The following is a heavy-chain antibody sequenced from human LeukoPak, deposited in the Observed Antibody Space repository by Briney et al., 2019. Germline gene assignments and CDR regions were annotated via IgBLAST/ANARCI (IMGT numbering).Heavy chain of an antibody. Sequence: KSSQTLSLTCTVSGGFISSGGYYWSWIRQHPGKGLEWIGYIYYSGSTYYNPSLKSRVTISVDTSKNQFSLKLSSVTAADTAVYYCARDRGGVTPRNWFDPWGQGTLVTVSS. D-gene: IGHD4-23*01. CDR2: IYYSGST. V-gene: IGHV4-31*03. CDR3: ARDRGGVTPRNWFDP. J-gene: IGHJ5*02. CDR1: GGFISSGGYY.